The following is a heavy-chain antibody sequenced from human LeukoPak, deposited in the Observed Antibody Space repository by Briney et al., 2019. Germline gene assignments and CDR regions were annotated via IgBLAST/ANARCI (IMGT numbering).Heavy chain of an antibody. CDR1: GGSISSSSYY. CDR2: IYYSGST. CDR3: ARHLDYDILTGLNWFDP. V-gene: IGHV4-39*01. D-gene: IGHD3-9*01. J-gene: IGHJ5*01. Sequence: SVTLSLTCTVSGGSISSSSYYWGWIRQPPGKGLEWIGSIYYSGSTYYNPSLKSRVTISVDTSKNQFSLKLSSVTAADTAVYYCARHLDYDILTGLNWFDPWAKEPWSPSPQ.